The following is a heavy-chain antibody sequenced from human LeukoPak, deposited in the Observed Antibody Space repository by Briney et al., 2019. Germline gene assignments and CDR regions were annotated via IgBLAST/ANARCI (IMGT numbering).Heavy chain of an antibody. J-gene: IGHJ6*03. CDR1: GGSISSGGYY. CDR2: VYYSGRT. CDR3: ARGASDTDMVVYYYYYMDV. V-gene: IGHV4-31*03. D-gene: IGHD5-18*01. Sequence: SETLSLTCTVSGGSISSGGYYWSWLRQPPGKGLEWIGYVYYSGRTYYNPSLQSRVTISVDTPKNQFPLKLRSETAADTAVYHCARGASDTDMVVYYYYYMDVGGKGTTVTVPS.